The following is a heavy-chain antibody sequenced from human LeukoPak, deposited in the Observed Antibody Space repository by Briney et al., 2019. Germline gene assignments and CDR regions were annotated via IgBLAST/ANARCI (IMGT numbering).Heavy chain of an antibody. CDR1: GITLSNYG. CDR3: AKRGIVIRAVIIIGFHKEAYYFDY. D-gene: IGHD3-10*01. V-gene: IGHV3-23*01. Sequence: GGSLRLSCVVSGITLSNYGMSWVRQAPGKGLEWVSGISERGGSTNYADSVKGRFIISRDTSKNTVYLQMNSLRVKDTAVYFCAKRGIVIRAVIIIGFHKEAYYFDYWGQGTLVTVSS. J-gene: IGHJ4*02. CDR2: ISERGGST.